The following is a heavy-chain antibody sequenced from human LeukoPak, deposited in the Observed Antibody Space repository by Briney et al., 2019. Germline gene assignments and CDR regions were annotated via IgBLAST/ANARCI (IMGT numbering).Heavy chain of an antibody. J-gene: IGHJ4*02. V-gene: IGHV3-30*18. Sequence: PGRSLRLSCAASGFTFSSYGMHWVRQAPGKGLEWVAVISYDGSNKYYADSVKGRFTISRDNSKNTLYLQMNSLRAEDTAVYYCAKEMAFDYWGQGTLVTVSP. CDR1: GFTFSSYG. D-gene: IGHD5-24*01. CDR2: ISYDGSNK. CDR3: AKEMAFDY.